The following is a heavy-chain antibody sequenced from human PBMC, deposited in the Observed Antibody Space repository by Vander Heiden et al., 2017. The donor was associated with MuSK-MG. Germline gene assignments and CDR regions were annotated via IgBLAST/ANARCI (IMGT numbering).Heavy chain of an antibody. CDR1: GYTFTGYY. D-gene: IGHD6-6*01. CDR2: INPNSGGT. Sequence: QVQLVQSGAEVKKPGASVKVSCKASGYTFTGYYMHWVRQAPGQGLEWMGCINPNSGGTNYAQKFQGRVTMTRDTSISTAYMELSRLRSDDTAVYYCARDRIAARGYYYYGMDVWGQGTTVTVSS. J-gene: IGHJ6*02. CDR3: ARDRIAARGYYYYGMDV. V-gene: IGHV1-2*02.